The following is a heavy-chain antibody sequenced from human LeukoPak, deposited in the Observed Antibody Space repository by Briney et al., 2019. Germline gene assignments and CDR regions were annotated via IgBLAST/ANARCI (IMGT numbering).Heavy chain of an antibody. CDR2: INNSGST. CDR3: ARTLIAARVHYYMDA. V-gene: IGHV4-34*01. Sequence: SETLSLTCAVYGEPFSGYYWSWIPQPPGKGLEWIGEINNSGSTNSNPSLKRRVSTSVDTSKNQLSLKLSSVTAADTAVYYCARTLIAARVHYYMDAWGKGTTVTVSS. J-gene: IGHJ6*03. D-gene: IGHD6-6*01. CDR1: GEPFSGYY.